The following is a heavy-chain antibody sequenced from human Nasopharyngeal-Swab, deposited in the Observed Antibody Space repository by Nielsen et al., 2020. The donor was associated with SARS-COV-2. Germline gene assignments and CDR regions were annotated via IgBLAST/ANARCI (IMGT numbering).Heavy chain of an antibody. CDR2: IIPIFGTA. V-gene: IGHV1-69*13. CDR3: ARGSWATVTERRPPYAFDI. Sequence: SVKVSCKASGGTFSSYAISWVRQAPGQGLEWMGGIIPIFGTANYAQKFQGRVTITADESTSTAYMELSSLRSEDTAVYYCARGSWATVTERRPPYAFDIWGQGTTVTVSS. CDR1: GGTFSSYA. D-gene: IGHD4-11*01. J-gene: IGHJ3*02.